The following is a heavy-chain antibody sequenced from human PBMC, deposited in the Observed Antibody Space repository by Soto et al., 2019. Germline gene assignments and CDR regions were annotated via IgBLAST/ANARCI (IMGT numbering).Heavy chain of an antibody. CDR3: ARESMSAREVDPY. CDR2: INPSGGST. Sequence: GASVKVSCKASGYTFTRYYMYWVRQAPGQGLEWMGIINPSGGSTSYAQKFQGRVTMTRDTSTSTVYMELSSLRSEDTAVYYCARESMSAREVDPYWGQGTLVTVSS. D-gene: IGHD1-26*01. V-gene: IGHV1-46*01. J-gene: IGHJ4*02. CDR1: GYTFTRYY.